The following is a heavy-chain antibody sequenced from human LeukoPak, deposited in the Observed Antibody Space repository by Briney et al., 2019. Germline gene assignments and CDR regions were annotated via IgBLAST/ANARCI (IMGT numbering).Heavy chain of an antibody. D-gene: IGHD3-9*01. CDR2: IFSGGNT. Sequence: GGSLRLSCAASGFTFSSYAMSWVRQAPGGGLEWVSTIFSGGNTYYADSVKGRFTISRDTSRNTLYLQMSSLWVEDTAVYFCARELTWHYYEYWGQGTLVTVSS. CDR3: ARELTWHYYEY. CDR1: GFTFSSYA. J-gene: IGHJ4*02. V-gene: IGHV3-23*05.